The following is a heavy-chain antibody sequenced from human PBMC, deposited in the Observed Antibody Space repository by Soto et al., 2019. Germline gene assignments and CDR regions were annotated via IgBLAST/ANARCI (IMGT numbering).Heavy chain of an antibody. CDR1: GFTFSNYA. J-gene: IGHJ4*02. CDR3: AKERLGRGIEY. Sequence: EVLLLDSGGGLVQPGGSLRLSCAASGFTFSNYAMTWVRQAPGKGPEWISTVNNGGGGTYYADSVKGRFTISRDNSKNTLYLQVSSLRAEDTAVYYCAKERLGRGIEYWGQGILVNVSS. V-gene: IGHV3-23*01. CDR2: VNNGGGGT. D-gene: IGHD3-10*01.